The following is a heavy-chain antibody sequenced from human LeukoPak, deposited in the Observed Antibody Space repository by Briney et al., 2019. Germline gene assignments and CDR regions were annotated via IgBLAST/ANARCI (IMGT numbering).Heavy chain of an antibody. CDR3: ARAPWGIAAGTYYFDY. J-gene: IGHJ4*02. D-gene: IGHD6-13*01. V-gene: IGHV1-18*01. CDR1: GYTFTSYG. Sequence: ASVKVSCKASGYTFTSYGISWVRQAPGQVLEWMGWISAYNGNTNYAQKLQGRVTMTTDTSTSTAYMELRSLRSDDTAVYYCARAPWGIAAGTYYFDYWGQGTLVTVSS. CDR2: ISAYNGNT.